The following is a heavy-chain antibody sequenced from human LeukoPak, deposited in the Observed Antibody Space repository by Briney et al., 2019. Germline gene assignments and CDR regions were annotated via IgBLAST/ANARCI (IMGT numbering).Heavy chain of an antibody. Sequence: SETLSLTCAVYGGSFSGYYWSWIRQPPGKGLEWIGEINHSGSTNYNPSLKSRVTISVDTSKNQFSLKLSSVTAADTAVYYCARGPIVVVPAAEYYYYGMDVWGQGTTATVSS. J-gene: IGHJ6*02. CDR1: GGSFSGYY. CDR3: ARGPIVVVPAAEYYYYGMDV. CDR2: INHSGST. V-gene: IGHV4-34*01. D-gene: IGHD2-2*01.